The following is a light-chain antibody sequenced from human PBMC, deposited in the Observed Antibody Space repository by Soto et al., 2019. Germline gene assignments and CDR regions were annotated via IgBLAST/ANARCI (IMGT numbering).Light chain of an antibody. J-gene: IGLJ1*01. Sequence: QSALTQPASVSGSHGQSITISCTGTSSDVGGYNYVSWYQQHPGKAPKFMIYDVSNRPSGVSNRFSGSKSGNTASLTISGLQAEDEADYYCSSYTTSNTRQIVFGTGTKVTV. CDR2: DVS. CDR3: SSYTTSNTRQIV. CDR1: SSDVGGYNY. V-gene: IGLV2-14*01.